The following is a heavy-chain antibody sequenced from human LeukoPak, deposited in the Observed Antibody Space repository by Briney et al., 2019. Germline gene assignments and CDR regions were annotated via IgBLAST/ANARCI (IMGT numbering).Heavy chain of an antibody. J-gene: IGHJ4*02. CDR3: AGGSGWYAYFDY. V-gene: IGHV3-48*03. CDR2: ISSSGSTI. CDR1: GFTFSSYE. D-gene: IGHD6-19*01. Sequence: GGSLRLSCAASGFTFSSYEMNWVRQAPGKGLEWVSYISSSGSTIYYADSVKGRFIISRDNAKNSLYLQMNSLRAEDTAVYYCAGGSGWYAYFDYWGQGTLVTASS.